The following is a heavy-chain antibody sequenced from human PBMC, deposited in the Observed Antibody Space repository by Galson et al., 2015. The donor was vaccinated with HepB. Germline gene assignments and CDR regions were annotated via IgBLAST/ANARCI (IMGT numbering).Heavy chain of an antibody. CDR2: FDPEDGET. CDR1: GYTLTELS. J-gene: IGHJ4*02. D-gene: IGHD5-12*01. Sequence: SVKVSCKVSGYTLTELSMHWVRQAPGKGLEWMGGFDPEDGETIYAQKFQGRVTMTEDTSTDTAYMELSSLRSEDTAVYYCATPLRYSGYQMFDYWGQGTLVTVSS. CDR3: ATPLRYSGYQMFDY. V-gene: IGHV1-24*01.